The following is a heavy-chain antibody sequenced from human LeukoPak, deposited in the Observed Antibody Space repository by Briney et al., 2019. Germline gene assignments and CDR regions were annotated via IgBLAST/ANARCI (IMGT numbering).Heavy chain of an antibody. J-gene: IGHJ4*02. D-gene: IGHD3-22*01. CDR1: GGSFSGYY. V-gene: IGHV4-4*07. CDR2: IYTSGST. Sequence: SETLSLTCAVYGGSFSGYYWSWIRQPAGKGLEWIGRIYTSGSTNYNPSLKSRVTISVDTSKNQFSLKLSSVTAADTAVYYCARDIVGNYYDSSGQDYWGQGTLVTVSS. CDR3: ARDIVGNYYDSSGQDY.